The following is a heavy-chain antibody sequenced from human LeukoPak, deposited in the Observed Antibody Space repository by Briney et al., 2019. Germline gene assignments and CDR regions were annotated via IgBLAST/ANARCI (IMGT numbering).Heavy chain of an antibody. D-gene: IGHD3-22*01. CDR1: GFTFSSYA. CDR3: AKDRILYDTSGPTYYFDY. Sequence: GGSLRLSCAASGFTFSSYAMSWVRQAPGKGLEWVSGISGSGDSTSYADSVKGRFTISRDNSKNTLYLQMNSLRVEDTAVYYCAKDRILYDTSGPTYYFDYWGQGTLVTVSS. CDR2: ISGSGDST. V-gene: IGHV3-23*01. J-gene: IGHJ4*02.